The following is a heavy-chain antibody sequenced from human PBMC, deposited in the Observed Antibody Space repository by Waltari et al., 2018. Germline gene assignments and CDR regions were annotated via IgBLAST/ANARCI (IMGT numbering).Heavy chain of an antibody. J-gene: IGHJ4*02. CDR1: GFSLSTSGVG. D-gene: IGHD3-22*01. Sequence: QITLKESGPTLVKPTQTLTLTCTFSGFSLSTSGVGVGWIRQPPGKALEWLALIYWNDDKRYSPSLKSMLTITKDTSKNQVVLTMTNMDPVDTATYYCARWYYYDSSGYLDYWGQGTLVTVSS. CDR3: ARWYYYDSSGYLDY. V-gene: IGHV2-5*01. CDR2: IYWNDDK.